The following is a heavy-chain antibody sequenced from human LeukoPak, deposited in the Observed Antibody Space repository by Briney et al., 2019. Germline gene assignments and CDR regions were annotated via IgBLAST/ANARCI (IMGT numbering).Heavy chain of an antibody. J-gene: IGHJ4*02. CDR2: ISSSSSTI. D-gene: IGHD3-10*01. Sequence: GGSLRLSCAASGFTFSSYSMNWVRQAPGKGLEWVSYISSSSSTIYYADSVKGRFTISRDNAKNSLYLQMNSLRAEDTAVYYCAREGPSGYGSGSSHDYWGQGTLVTVSS. V-gene: IGHV3-48*04. CDR3: AREGPSGYGSGSSHDY. CDR1: GFTFSSYS.